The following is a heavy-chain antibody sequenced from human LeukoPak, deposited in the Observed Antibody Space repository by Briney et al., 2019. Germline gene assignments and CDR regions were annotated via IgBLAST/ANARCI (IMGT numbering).Heavy chain of an antibody. J-gene: IGHJ6*03. V-gene: IGHV3-7*01. CDR2: IKQDGSEK. CDR1: GFTFSSYW. CDR3: ARSPFLGSYYMDV. D-gene: IGHD2/OR15-2a*01. Sequence: GGSLRPSCAASGFTFSSYWMSWVRQAPGKGLEWVAIIKQDGSEKYYVDSVKGRFTIPRDNAKNSLYLQMNSLRAEDTAVYYCARSPFLGSYYMDVWGKGTTVTVSS.